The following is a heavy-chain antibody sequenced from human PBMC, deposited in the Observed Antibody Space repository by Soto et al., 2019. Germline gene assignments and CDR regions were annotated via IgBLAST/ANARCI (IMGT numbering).Heavy chain of an antibody. V-gene: IGHV1-18*01. CDR3: AREGVAPYYYYGMDV. CDR1: GYSFTSYG. J-gene: IGHJ6*02. CDR2: ISAKHGNT. D-gene: IGHD5-12*01. Sequence: SVKVSCTDSGYSFTSYGSNWVRQAPGQGLEWMGWISAKHGNTHYAQKLQGRVTMTTDTSTSTVHMEVRSLRSDDTAVYYCAREGVAPYYYYGMDVWGQGTPVTVSS.